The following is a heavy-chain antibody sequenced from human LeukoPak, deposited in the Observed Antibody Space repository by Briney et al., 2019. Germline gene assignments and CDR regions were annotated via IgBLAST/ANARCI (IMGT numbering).Heavy chain of an antibody. D-gene: IGHD2-15*01. CDR3: AGQSRLGYCSGGSCYSQPFDP. CDR1: GFTFSNYA. CDR2: ISDSGGGT. J-gene: IGHJ5*02. V-gene: IGHV3-23*01. Sequence: GGSLRLSCAASGFTFSNYALSWVRQAPGKGLEWVSSISDSGGGTYYADSVKGRFTISRDNAKNSLYLQMNSLRAEDTAVYYCAGQSRLGYCSGGSCYSQPFDPWGQGTLVTVSS.